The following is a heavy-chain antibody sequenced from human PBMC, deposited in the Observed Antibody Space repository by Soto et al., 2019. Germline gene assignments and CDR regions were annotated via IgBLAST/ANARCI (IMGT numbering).Heavy chain of an antibody. V-gene: IGHV4-30-2*03. D-gene: IGHD3-3*01. CDR2: IYHSGST. CDR1: GGSISSGGYS. Sequence: SETLSLTCAVSGGSISSGGYSWSWIRQPPGKGLEWIGYIYHSGSTYYNPSLKSRVTISVDTSKNQFSLKLSSVTAADTAVYYCARQGGRFLEWLFFDYWGQGTLVTVSS. CDR3: ARQGGRFLEWLFFDY. J-gene: IGHJ4*02.